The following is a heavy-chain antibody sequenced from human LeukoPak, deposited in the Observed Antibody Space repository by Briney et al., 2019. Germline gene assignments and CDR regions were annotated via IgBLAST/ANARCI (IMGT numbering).Heavy chain of an antibody. D-gene: IGHD6-19*01. V-gene: IGHV3-7*01. J-gene: IGHJ6*03. Sequence: PGGSLRLSCAASGFTFNGYWMNWVRQAPGKGLEWVANIKKDGSETKYVDSLRGRFTISRDNAKNSLYLQINGLTVEDTAVCYGSGGSGWRMDVWGKGTTVTVSS. CDR3: SGGSGWRMDV. CDR1: GFTFNGYW. CDR2: IKKDGSET.